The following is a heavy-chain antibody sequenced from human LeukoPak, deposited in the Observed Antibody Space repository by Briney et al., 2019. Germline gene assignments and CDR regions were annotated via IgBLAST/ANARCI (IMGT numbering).Heavy chain of an antibody. J-gene: IGHJ3*02. CDR2: FDPEDGET. Sequence: ASVKVSCKVSGYSLTELSMHWVRQAPGKGLELMGGFDPEDGETIYAQKFQGRVTMTEDTSTDTAYMELSSLRSEDTAVYYCATDRRYGSAFDIWGQGTMVTVSS. CDR3: ATDRRYGSAFDI. V-gene: IGHV1-24*01. CDR1: GYSLTELS. D-gene: IGHD5-18*01.